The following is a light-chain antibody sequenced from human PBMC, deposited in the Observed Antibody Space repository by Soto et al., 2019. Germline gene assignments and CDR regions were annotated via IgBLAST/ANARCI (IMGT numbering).Light chain of an antibody. V-gene: IGLV2-14*03. CDR2: EVS. J-gene: IGLJ1*01. CDR1: SSDVGGYNS. CDR3: SSYTSTSSYV. Sequence: QSALIQPPSVSGSPGQSVTISCTGTSSDVGGYNSVSWYQQHPGKPPKLIIYEVSNRPSGVSDRFSGSKSGNTASLTISGLQAEDEADYYCSSYTSTSSYVFANGTKVTVL.